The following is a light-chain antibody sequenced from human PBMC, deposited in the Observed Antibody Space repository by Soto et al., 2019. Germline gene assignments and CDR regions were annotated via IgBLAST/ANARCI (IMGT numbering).Light chain of an antibody. Sequence: EIVLTQSPATLSLSPGERATLSCRASQSVSSYLAWYQQKPGQAPRLLIYDASNRATGIPARFSVSGSGTDLTLTISSLEPEDFAVYYCQQRSNWPPEVTFGPGTKVDIK. CDR3: QQRSNWPPEVT. CDR1: QSVSSY. J-gene: IGKJ3*01. V-gene: IGKV3-11*01. CDR2: DAS.